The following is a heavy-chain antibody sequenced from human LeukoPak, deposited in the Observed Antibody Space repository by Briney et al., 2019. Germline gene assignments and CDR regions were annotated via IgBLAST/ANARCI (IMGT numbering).Heavy chain of an antibody. D-gene: IGHD3-10*01. Sequence: SETLSLTCTVSGASINSDTYYWGWIRQPPGKGLEWIGSIYYSGSTYYNPSLKSRVTISVDTSKNQFSLKLSSVTAADTAVYYCARIYYGSGSYYNLVEDYWGQGTLVTVSS. CDR1: GASINSDTYY. CDR2: IYYSGST. CDR3: ARIYYGSGSYYNLVEDY. J-gene: IGHJ4*02. V-gene: IGHV4-39*01.